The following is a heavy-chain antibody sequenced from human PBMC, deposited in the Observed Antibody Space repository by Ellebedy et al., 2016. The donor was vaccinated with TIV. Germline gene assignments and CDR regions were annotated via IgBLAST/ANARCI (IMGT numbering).Heavy chain of an antibody. CDR3: ARGDYDYVWGSYYYGMDV. V-gene: IGHV1-69*04. D-gene: IGHD3-16*01. J-gene: IGHJ6*02. CDR1: GYTFTSYG. Sequence: ASVKVSCKASGYTFTSYGISWVRQAPGQGLEWMGRIIPILGIANYAQKFQGRVTITADKSTSTAYMELSSLRSEDTAVYYCARGDYDYVWGSYYYGMDVWGQGTTVTVSS. CDR2: IIPILGIA.